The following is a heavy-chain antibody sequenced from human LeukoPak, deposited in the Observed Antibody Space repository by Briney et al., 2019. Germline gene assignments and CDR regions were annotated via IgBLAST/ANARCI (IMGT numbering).Heavy chain of an antibody. J-gene: IGHJ4*02. D-gene: IGHD3-22*01. Sequence: PSETLSLTCAVYGGSLNGHYWSWIRQPPGKGLEWIGEGSESGGTKFNPSLKSRVTISADTSKNQFSLKLSSVTAADTAVYYCARGRRITMIVVVTFDYWGQGTLVTVSS. CDR2: GSESGGT. CDR1: GGSLNGHY. CDR3: ARGRRITMIVVVTFDY. V-gene: IGHV4-34*01.